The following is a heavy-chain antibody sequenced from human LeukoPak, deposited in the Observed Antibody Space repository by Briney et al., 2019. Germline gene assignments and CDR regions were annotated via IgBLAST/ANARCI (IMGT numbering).Heavy chain of an antibody. CDR1: GGSISSYY. CDR2: IYISGST. CDR3: ARDQLRYCSGGSCSPHHQPFDY. Sequence: SETLSLTCTVSGGSISSYYWSWIRQPAGKGLEWIGRIYISGSTNYNPSLKSRVTMSVDTSKNQFSLKLSSVTAADTAVYYCARDQLRYCSGGSCSPHHQPFDYWGQGTLVTVSS. V-gene: IGHV4-4*07. D-gene: IGHD2-15*01. J-gene: IGHJ4*02.